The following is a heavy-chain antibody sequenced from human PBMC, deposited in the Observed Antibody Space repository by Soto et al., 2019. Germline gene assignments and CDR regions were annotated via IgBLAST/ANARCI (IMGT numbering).Heavy chain of an antibody. V-gene: IGHV1-69*13. J-gene: IGHJ4*02. CDR1: GGTFSSYA. CDR3: ARAAGGYSSSWSLHYYFEY. Sequence: SVKVSCKASGGTFSSYAISWVRQAPGQGLEWMGGIIPIFGTANYAQKFQGRVAITADESTSTAYMELSSLRSEDTAVYYCARAAGGYSSSWSLHYYFEYWGQGTLVTVSS. D-gene: IGHD6-13*01. CDR2: IIPIFGTA.